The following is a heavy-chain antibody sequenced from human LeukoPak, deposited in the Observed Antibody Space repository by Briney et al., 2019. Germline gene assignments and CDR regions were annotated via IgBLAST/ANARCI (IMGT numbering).Heavy chain of an antibody. CDR3: ARDLGQQPNWFDP. J-gene: IGHJ5*02. V-gene: IGHV3-7*01. D-gene: IGHD6-13*01. CDR2: IKQDGSEK. Sequence: QPGGSLRLSCAASGFTFSSYWMSWVRQAPGKGLEWVANIKQDGSEKYYVDSVKGRFTISRDNAKNSLYLQMNSLRAEDTAVYYCARDLGQQPNWFDPWGQGTLVTVSS. CDR1: GFTFSSYW.